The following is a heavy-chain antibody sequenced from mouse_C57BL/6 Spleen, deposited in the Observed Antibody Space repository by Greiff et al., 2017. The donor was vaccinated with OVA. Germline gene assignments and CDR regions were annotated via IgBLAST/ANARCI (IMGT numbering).Heavy chain of an antibody. CDR1: GFTFSDYY. D-gene: IGHD2-4*01. CDR2: INYDGSST. V-gene: IGHV5-16*01. CDR3: AREGDYGGLAY. J-gene: IGHJ3*01. Sequence: EVKLVESEGGLVQPGSSMKLSCTASGFTFSDYYMAWVRQVPEKGLEWVANINYDGSSTYYLDSLKSRFIISRDNAKNILYLQMSSLKSEDTATYYCAREGDYGGLAYWGQGTLVTVSA.